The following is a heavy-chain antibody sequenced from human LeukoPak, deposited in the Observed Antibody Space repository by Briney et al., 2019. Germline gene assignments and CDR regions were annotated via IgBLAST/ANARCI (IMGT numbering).Heavy chain of an antibody. CDR1: GFTFSTYS. Sequence: GGSLRLSCVASGFTFSTYSMNWVRQAPGKGLEWVAYITSSSSTIYYAASVKGRFTISRDNAKNSLYLQMNSLRAEDTAVYYCARIMTTVTTVEYWGQGTLVTVSS. CDR2: ITSSSSTI. J-gene: IGHJ4*02. V-gene: IGHV3-48*04. CDR3: ARIMTTVTTVEY. D-gene: IGHD4-17*01.